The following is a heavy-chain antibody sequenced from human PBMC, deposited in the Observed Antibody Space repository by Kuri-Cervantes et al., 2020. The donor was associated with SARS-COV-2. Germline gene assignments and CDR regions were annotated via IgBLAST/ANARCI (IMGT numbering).Heavy chain of an antibody. Sequence: GESLKISCAVSGFTVSRNYMSWVRQAPGKGLEWVSIIYRGGTTYYADSVKGRFTISRDISKDTVYLQMDTLRAEDTAVYYCARHRDFWNDGMDVWGQGTTVTVS. J-gene: IGHJ6*02. V-gene: IGHV3-53*01. D-gene: IGHD3-3*01. CDR3: ARHRDFWNDGMDV. CDR2: IYRGGTT. CDR1: GFTVSRNY.